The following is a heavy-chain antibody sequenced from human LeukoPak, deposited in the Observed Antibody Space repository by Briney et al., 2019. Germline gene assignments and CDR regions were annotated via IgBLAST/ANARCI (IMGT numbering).Heavy chain of an antibody. CDR2: IKQDGSEK. CDR3: ARNWGWGDY. CDR1: GITFSSYW. Sequence: GGSLRLSCAASGITFSSYWMSWVRQAPGKGLEWVANIKQDGSEKYYVDSVKGRFTISRDNAKNSLYLQMNSLRAEDTAVYYCARNWGWGDYWGQGTLVTVSS. J-gene: IGHJ4*02. V-gene: IGHV3-7*03. D-gene: IGHD7-27*01.